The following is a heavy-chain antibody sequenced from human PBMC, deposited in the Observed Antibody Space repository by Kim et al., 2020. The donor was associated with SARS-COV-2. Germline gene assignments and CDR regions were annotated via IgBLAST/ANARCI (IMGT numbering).Heavy chain of an antibody. CDR3: TKDWQFDD. CDR2: VRESGDTT. J-gene: IGHJ4*02. Sequence: GGSLRLSCTASGFAFNIYVMNWVRQTPGKGLEWVSTVRESGDTTYYADSVKGRFTISRDNSNNAVYLQMSSLRAEDTAVYYCTKDWQFDDWGQGTLVTVSS. V-gene: IGHV3-23*01. CDR1: GFAFNIYV.